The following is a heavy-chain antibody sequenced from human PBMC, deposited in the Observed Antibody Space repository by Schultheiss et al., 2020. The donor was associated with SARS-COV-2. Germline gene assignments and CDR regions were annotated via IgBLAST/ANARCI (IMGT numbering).Heavy chain of an antibody. CDR2: ISAYNGNT. CDR1: GYTFTVYH. CDR3: ARVGWEPDYYYYGMDV. J-gene: IGHJ6*02. V-gene: IGHV1-18*04. D-gene: IGHD1-26*01. Sequence: ASVKVSCKASGYTFTVYHIHWVRQAPGQGLEWMGWISAYNGNTNYAQKLQGRVTMTTDTSTSTAYMELRSLRSDDTAVYYCARVGWEPDYYYYGMDVWGQGTTVTVSS.